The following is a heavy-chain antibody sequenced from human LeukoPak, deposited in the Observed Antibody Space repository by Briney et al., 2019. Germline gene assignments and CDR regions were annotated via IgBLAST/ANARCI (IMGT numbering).Heavy chain of an antibody. CDR3: ARDPGYSSSWWDGGYFDY. CDR1: GYTLTELS. CDR2: FDPEDGET. D-gene: IGHD6-13*01. Sequence: ASVKVSCKVSGYTLTELSMHWVRQAPGKGLEWMGGFDPEDGETIYAQKLQGRVTMTTDTSTSTAYMELRSLRSDDTAVYYCARDPGYSSSWWDGGYFDYWGQGTLVTVSS. V-gene: IGHV1-24*01. J-gene: IGHJ4*02.